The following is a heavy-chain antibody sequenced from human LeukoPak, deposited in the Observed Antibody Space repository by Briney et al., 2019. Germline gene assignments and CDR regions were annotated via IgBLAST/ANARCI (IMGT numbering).Heavy chain of an antibody. Sequence: SGGSLRLSCAASGFPFSSYWMSWARRAPGRGREGVANIRQGGSEKYYVDSVKGRFTISRDNAKNSLYLQMNSLRAEDTAVYYCARGTMVEGVFDYWGQGTLVTVSS. CDR2: IRQGGSEK. D-gene: IGHD3-10*01. CDR1: GFPFSSYW. V-gene: IGHV3-7*01. CDR3: ARGTMVEGVFDY. J-gene: IGHJ4*02.